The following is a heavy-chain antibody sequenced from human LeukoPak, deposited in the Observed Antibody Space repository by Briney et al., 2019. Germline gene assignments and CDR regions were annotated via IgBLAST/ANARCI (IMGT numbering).Heavy chain of an antibody. CDR2: IYYSGNA. V-gene: IGHV4-31*03. D-gene: IGHD2-21*02. Sequence: SQTLSLTCTVSGGSISSGGYYWSWIRQHPGKGLELIGYIYYSGNAYYNPSLKSRLNISIDTSKNQFSLKLSSVTAADTDVYYCARDCGGDCYPGYFYGMDVWGQGTTVTVSS. CDR3: ARDCGGDCYPGYFYGMDV. CDR1: GGSISSGGYY. J-gene: IGHJ6*02.